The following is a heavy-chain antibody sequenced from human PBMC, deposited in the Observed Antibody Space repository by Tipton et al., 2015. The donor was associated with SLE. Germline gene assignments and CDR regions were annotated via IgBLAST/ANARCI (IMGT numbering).Heavy chain of an antibody. CDR2: IWYDGSNK. D-gene: IGHD1-1*01. CDR1: GFTFSSYG. J-gene: IGHJ3*02. CDR3: ASQLTILDAFDI. Sequence: RSLRLSCAASGFTFSSYGMHWVRQAPGKGLEWVAVIWYDGSNKYYADSVKGRFTISRDNSKNTLYLQMNSPRAEDTAVYYCASQLTILDAFDIWGQGTMVTVSS. V-gene: IGHV3-33*01.